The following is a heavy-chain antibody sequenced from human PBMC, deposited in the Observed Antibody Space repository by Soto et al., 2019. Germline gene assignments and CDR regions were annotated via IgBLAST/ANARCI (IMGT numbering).Heavy chain of an antibody. CDR1: GGSISSYY. CDR2: IYYSGST. J-gene: IGHJ5*02. D-gene: IGHD3-10*01. V-gene: IGHV4-59*08. Sequence: SETLSLTCTVSGGSISSYYWSWIRQPPGKGLEWIGYIYYSGSTNYNPSLKSRVTISVDTSKNQFSLKLSSVTAADTAVYYCARNYYGSENWFDPWGQGTLVTVSS. CDR3: ARNYYGSENWFDP.